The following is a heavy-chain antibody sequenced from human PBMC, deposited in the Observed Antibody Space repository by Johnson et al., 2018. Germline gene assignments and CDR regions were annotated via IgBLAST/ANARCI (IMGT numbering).Heavy chain of an antibody. CDR1: GFTFDDYA. Sequence: VQLVQSGGGLVQPGRSLRLSCAASGFTFDDYAMHWVRQAPGKGLEWVSGISWNSGSIGYADSVKGRFTISRENAKHSLYLQMNSLRAEDTALYYCTKDRGSAGLDAFDIWGQGTMVTVSS. CDR3: TKDRGSAGLDAFDI. V-gene: IGHV3-9*01. CDR2: ISWNSGSI. J-gene: IGHJ3*02. D-gene: IGHD6-19*01.